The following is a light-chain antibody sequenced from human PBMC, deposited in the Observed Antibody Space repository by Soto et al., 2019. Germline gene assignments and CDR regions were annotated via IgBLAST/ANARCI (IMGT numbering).Light chain of an antibody. CDR2: DVS. V-gene: IGLV2-14*01. J-gene: IGLJ1*01. CDR1: SSDVGGYNH. CDR3: SSFTSSTTYV. Sequence: QSALTQPASVYGSPGEWVTISCTGTSSDVGGYNHVSWYQQYPGKAPKLTIYDVSNRPSGVSNRFSGSKSGNTASLTISGLQAEDEADYYCSSFTSSTTYVFGTGTKVTVL.